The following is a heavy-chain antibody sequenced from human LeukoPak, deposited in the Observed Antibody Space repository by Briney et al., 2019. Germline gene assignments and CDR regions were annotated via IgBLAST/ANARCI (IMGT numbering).Heavy chain of an antibody. CDR1: GFTLSPYA. J-gene: IGHJ5*02. V-gene: IGHV3-48*02. CDR2: ISDSGHTK. CDR3: ARKELEGSWFDP. D-gene: IGHD3-3*01. Sequence: TGGSLRLSCAATGFTLSPYAMNWVRQAPGKGLEWIAFISDSGHTKYNADSVKGRFTISRDNAKYSVFLQMNSLRDEDTAVYYCARKELEGSWFDPWGQGTLVTVTS.